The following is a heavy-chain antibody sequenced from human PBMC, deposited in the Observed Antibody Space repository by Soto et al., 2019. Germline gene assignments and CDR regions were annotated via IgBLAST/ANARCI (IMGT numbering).Heavy chain of an antibody. CDR3: SRAAPPTERPFWDRHNYEDNGLDV. CDR1: GYSFTAYG. V-gene: IGHV1-18*01. D-gene: IGHD1-1*01. J-gene: IGHJ6*04. Sequence: QVQVVQSGDEVKETGASVRVSCKTSGYSFTAYGISWVRHAPGQGLEWMGWISCYNGKTKYAQKVQGRVTMTTDTSTSTAYMEVRCLRSDDTVISYCSRAAPPTERPFWDRHNYEDNGLDVWGKGTTVTVSS. CDR2: ISCYNGKT.